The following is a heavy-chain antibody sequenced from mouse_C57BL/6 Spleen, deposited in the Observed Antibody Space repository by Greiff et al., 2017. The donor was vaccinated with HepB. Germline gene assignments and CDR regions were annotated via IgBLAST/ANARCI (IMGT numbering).Heavy chain of an antibody. CDR2: IYPGDGDT. CDR1: GYAFSSYW. V-gene: IGHV1-80*01. D-gene: IGHD1-1*01. CDR3: ARSSTTVVRAMDY. Sequence: QVQLQQSGAELVKPGASVKISCKASGYAFSSYWMNWVKQRPGKGLEWIGQIYPGDGDTNYNGKFKGKATLTADKSSSTAYMQLSSLTSEDSAVYFCARSSTTVVRAMDYWGQGTSVTVSS. J-gene: IGHJ4*01.